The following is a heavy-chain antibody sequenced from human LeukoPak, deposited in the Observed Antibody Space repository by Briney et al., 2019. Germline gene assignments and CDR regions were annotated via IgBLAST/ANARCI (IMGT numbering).Heavy chain of an antibody. D-gene: IGHD3-22*01. CDR2: MYYSGST. Sequence: SETLSLTCTVSGGSISSGDYYWSWIRQPPGKGPEWIAYMYYSGSTYYNPSLKSRVTMSADTSKNQLSLKLSSVTAADTAVYYCARPYYYDSRIDPWGQGILVTASS. V-gene: IGHV4-30-4*01. J-gene: IGHJ5*02. CDR3: ARPYYYDSRIDP. CDR1: GGSISSGDYY.